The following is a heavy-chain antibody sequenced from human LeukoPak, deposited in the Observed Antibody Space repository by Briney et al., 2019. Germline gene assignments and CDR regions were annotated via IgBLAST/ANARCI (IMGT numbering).Heavy chain of an antibody. Sequence: GASVKVSCKASGYTFTGYHMHWVRQAPEQGLEWMGRINPNSGDTNYAQKFQGRVAMTRDTSISTAFMELTRLRSDDTAVYYCARDYCSSTSCLFDYWGQGTLVTVSS. V-gene: IGHV1-2*06. CDR2: INPNSGDT. CDR3: ARDYCSSTSCLFDY. CDR1: GYTFTGYH. J-gene: IGHJ4*02. D-gene: IGHD2-2*01.